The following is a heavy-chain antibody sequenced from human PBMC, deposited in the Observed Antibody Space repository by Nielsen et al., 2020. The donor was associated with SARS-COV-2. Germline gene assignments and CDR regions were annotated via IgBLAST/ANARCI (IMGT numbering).Heavy chain of an antibody. Sequence: SETLSLTCTVSGGSVSSGDYYWSWIRQPPGKGLEWIGYIYYSGSTYYNPSLSGSTYYNPSLKSRVTISEDTSKNHFSLKLTSVIAADTAIYYCARGKNLPLRGVIEHYFDYWGQGVLVTVSS. CDR1: GGSVSSGDYY. V-gene: IGHV4-30-4*01. CDR3: ARGKNLPLRGVIEHYFDY. CDR2: IYYSGSTYYNPSLSGST. D-gene: IGHD3-10*01. J-gene: IGHJ4*02.